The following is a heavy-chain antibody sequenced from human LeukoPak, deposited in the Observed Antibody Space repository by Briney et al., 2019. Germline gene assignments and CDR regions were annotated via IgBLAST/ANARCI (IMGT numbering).Heavy chain of an antibody. CDR1: GVTLSNYA. V-gene: IGHV3-33*08. CDR3: ARDGRDYVLDY. Sequence: GGSLRLSCVASGVTLSNYAMSWARQAPGKGLEWVAVIWYDGSNKYYADSVKGRFTISRDNSKNTLYLQMNSLRAEDTAVYYCARDGRDYVLDYWGQGTLVTVSS. J-gene: IGHJ4*02. CDR2: IWYDGSNK. D-gene: IGHD3-10*02.